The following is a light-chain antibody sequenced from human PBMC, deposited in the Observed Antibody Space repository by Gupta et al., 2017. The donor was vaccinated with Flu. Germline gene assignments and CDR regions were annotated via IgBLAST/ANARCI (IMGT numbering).Light chain of an antibody. CDR1: QSVSSSY. CDR3: QQYGSSPLYS. Sequence: EIELTQSPGTLSLSPGERATLPCRASQSVSSSYLAWYQPKPGQAPRLLIYGASSRATGIPDRFSGSGSGTDFTLTISRLEPEDFAVYYCQQYGSSPLYSFGQGTKLEIK. J-gene: IGKJ2*03. V-gene: IGKV3-20*01. CDR2: GAS.